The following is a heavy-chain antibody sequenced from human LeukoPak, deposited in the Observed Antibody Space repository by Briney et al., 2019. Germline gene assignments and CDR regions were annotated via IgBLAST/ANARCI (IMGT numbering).Heavy chain of an antibody. V-gene: IGHV4-34*01. J-gene: IGHJ6*03. D-gene: IGHD6-19*01. CDR1: GGSFSGYY. Sequence: SETLSLTCAVYGGSFSGYYWSWIRQPPGKGLEWIGEINHSGSTNYNPSLKSRVTISVDTSKNQFSLKLSSVTAADTAMYYCARGRYSSGWYREYIYYYYMDVWGKGTTVTISS. CDR2: INHSGST. CDR3: ARGRYSSGWYREYIYYYYMDV.